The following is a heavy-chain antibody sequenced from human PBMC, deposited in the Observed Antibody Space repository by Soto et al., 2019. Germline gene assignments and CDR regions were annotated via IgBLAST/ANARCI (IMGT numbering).Heavy chain of an antibody. D-gene: IGHD3-9*01. J-gene: IGHJ4*02. Sequence: EVQLLESGGGLVQPGGSLRLSCAASGFTFSSYAMSWVRQAPGKGLEWVSAISGSGASTYYADSVKGRFTISRDNYKNTLYLQINSLRAEDTAVYYCAHFDWFIDYWGQGTLVTVSS. CDR1: GFTFSSYA. CDR3: AHFDWFIDY. CDR2: ISGSGAST. V-gene: IGHV3-23*01.